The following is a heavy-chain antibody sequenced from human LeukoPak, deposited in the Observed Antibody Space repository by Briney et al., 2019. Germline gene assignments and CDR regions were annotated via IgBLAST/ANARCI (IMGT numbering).Heavy chain of an antibody. CDR1: GFTFSSYA. V-gene: IGHV3-23*01. CDR3: AKESFIPYYYDSSGYVDY. J-gene: IGHJ4*02. Sequence: GGSLRLSCVVSGFTFSSYAMSWVRQAPGKGLEWVSGISGSGDNTYYADSVKGRFTISRDNSKNTLYVQMNSLGTEDTAAYYCAKESFIPYYYDSSGYVDYWAREPWSPSPQ. CDR2: ISGSGDNT. D-gene: IGHD3-22*01.